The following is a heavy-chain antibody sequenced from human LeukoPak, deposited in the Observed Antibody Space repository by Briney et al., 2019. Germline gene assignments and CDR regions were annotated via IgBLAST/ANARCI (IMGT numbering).Heavy chain of an antibody. V-gene: IGHV1-2*02. J-gene: IGHJ4*02. D-gene: IGHD3-22*01. CDR2: INPNSGGT. CDR1: GYTFTGYY. CDR3: ATLAPNYYDSSGLDY. Sequence: ASVKVSCKASGYTFTGYYMHWVRQAPGQGLEWVGCINPNSGGTNYAQKFQGRVTMTRDTSISTAYMELSRLRSDDTAVYYCATLAPNYYDSSGLDYWGQGTLVTVSS.